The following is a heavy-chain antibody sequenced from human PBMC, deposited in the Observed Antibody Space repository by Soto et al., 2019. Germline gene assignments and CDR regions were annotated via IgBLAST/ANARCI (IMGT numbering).Heavy chain of an antibody. CDR3: ARVDYDFWSGTPNGMDV. D-gene: IGHD3-3*01. CDR1: GFTFSSYW. CDR2: INSDGSST. Sequence: GGSLRLSCAASGFTFSSYWMHWVRQAPGKGLVWVSRINSDGSSTSYADSVKGRFTISRDNAKNTLYLQMNSLRAEDTAVYYCARVDYDFWSGTPNGMDVWGQGTTVTVS. J-gene: IGHJ6*02. V-gene: IGHV3-74*01.